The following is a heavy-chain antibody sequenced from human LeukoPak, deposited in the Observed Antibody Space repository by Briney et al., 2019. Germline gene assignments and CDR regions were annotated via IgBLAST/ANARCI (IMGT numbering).Heavy chain of an antibody. D-gene: IGHD6-13*01. CDR1: GFIFSSYA. J-gene: IGHJ4*02. CDR2: ISTSGGST. V-gene: IGHV3-23*01. CDR3: AKRIAAAGPYFDY. Sequence: PGGSLRLSCAASGFIFSSYAMSWVRQAPGKGLEWVSAISTSGGSTYYADSVKGWFTISRDNSKNTLYLQMNSLRAEDTAVYYCAKRIAAAGPYFDYWGQGTLVTVSS.